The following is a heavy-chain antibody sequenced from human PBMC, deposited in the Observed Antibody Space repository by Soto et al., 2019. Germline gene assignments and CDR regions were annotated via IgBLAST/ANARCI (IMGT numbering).Heavy chain of an antibody. J-gene: IGHJ4*02. V-gene: IGHV3-48*01. CDR2: ISSSSSTI. CDR3: ARDRGDYGDYPDY. CDR1: GFTFSSYS. Sequence: ESGGGLVQPGGSLRLSCAASGFTFSSYSMNWVRQAPGKGLEWVSYISSSSSTIYYADSVKGRFTISRDNAKNSLYLQMNSLRAEDTAVYYCARDRGDYGDYPDYWGQGTLVTVSS. D-gene: IGHD4-17*01.